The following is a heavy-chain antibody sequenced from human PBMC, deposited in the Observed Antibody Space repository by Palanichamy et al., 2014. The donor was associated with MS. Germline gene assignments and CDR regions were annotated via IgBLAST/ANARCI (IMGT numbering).Heavy chain of an antibody. J-gene: IGHJ4*02. V-gene: IGHV3-23*01. CDR3: AKDRGITLVRGGYGFDY. D-gene: IGHD3-10*01. Sequence: EVQLLEVWGRAWYXRGESLRLSCAASGFTFSRYAMSWVRQAPGKGLEWVSAISGSDDSTYYADSVKGRFTISRDNSKNTLYMQMNSLRAEDTAVYYCAKDRGITLVRGGYGFDYWGQGTLVTVSS. CDR2: ISGSDDST. CDR1: GFTFSRYA.